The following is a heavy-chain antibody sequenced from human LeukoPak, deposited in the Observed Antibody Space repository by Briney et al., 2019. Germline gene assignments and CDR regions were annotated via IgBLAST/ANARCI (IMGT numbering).Heavy chain of an antibody. V-gene: IGHV1-69-2*01. CDR2: VDPEDAKA. CDR1: GYTFSDYY. CDR3: ATSGRSSLAFDV. Sequence: ASEKISCKSSGYTFSDYYIHWVRQAPRGGLQWLGRVDPEDAKAVYSENLQGRVTITADSFSDSTYMFLSSLTSEDTAFYYCATSGRSSLAFDVWGQGTVTVSS. D-gene: IGHD3-10*01. J-gene: IGHJ3*01.